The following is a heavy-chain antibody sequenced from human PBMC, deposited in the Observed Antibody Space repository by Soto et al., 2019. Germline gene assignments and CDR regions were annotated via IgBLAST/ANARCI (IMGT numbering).Heavy chain of an antibody. CDR3: ARVRTGNWSFDL. V-gene: IGHV3-74*01. Sequence: EVQLVESGGGLVQPGGSLRLSCAASGFTFSGYWMHWVRQSPGKGLVWVSRINSDGSTTSYADSVRGRFTISRDNAKNTLYLPMNSLRAEATAVYYCARVRTGNWSFDLWGRGSLVTVSS. CDR1: GFTFSGYW. D-gene: IGHD1-1*01. J-gene: IGHJ2*01. CDR2: INSDGSTT.